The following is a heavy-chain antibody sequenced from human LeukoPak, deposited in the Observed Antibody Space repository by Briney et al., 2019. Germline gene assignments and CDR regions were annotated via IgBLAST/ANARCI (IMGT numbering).Heavy chain of an antibody. D-gene: IGHD6-19*01. V-gene: IGHV6-1*01. CDR1: GDSVSTNSAA. CDR2: TYYRSKWFN. Sequence: SQTFSLTCAISGDSVSTNSAAWNWIRQSPSRGLEWLGRTYYRSKWFNDYALSVTSRITINPDTSKNQFSLQLNSVIPEDTAVYYCVRGSQGSTSGWLNGYFDFWGQGTLVTVSS. J-gene: IGHJ4*02. CDR3: VRGSQGSTSGWLNGYFDF.